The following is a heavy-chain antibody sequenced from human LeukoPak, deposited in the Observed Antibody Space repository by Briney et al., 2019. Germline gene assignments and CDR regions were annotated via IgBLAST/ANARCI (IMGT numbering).Heavy chain of an antibody. CDR3: AREFNSFLADCSGGQCLFMS. CDR1: GFTFSSYA. J-gene: IGHJ4*02. D-gene: IGHD2-15*01. V-gene: IGHV3-7*01. CDR2: IKPDGSDK. Sequence: GGSLRLSCAASGFTFSSYAMSWVRQAPGKGLEWVANIKPDGSDKYYVDSVKGRFTISKDNAKNSLYLQMDSLRAEDTAMYYCAREFNSFLADCSGGQCLFMSWGQGILVTVSS.